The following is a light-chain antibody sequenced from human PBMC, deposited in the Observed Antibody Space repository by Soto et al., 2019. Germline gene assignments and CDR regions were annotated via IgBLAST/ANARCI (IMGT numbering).Light chain of an antibody. CDR1: SSDIGDYHY. CDR3: SSFTSSSTLVV. CDR2: EVN. Sequence: QSALTQPASVSGSPGQSITISCTGTSSDIGDYHYVSWYQQHPGKAPKLMIYEVNNRPSGVSNRFSGSKSGNTASLTISGLQAEDEADYYCSSFTSSSTLVVFGTGTKVTVL. V-gene: IGLV2-14*01. J-gene: IGLJ1*01.